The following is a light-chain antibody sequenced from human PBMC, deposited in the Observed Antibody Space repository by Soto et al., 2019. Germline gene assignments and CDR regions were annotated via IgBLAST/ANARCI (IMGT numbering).Light chain of an antibody. Sequence: QSVLTQPPSVSGSAGQSVTISCTGTIDDVGSYYRVSWYQQPPGTAPKLLIYDVTNRPSGVPDRFSGSRSGHTASLTISGLQAEDEADYYCSLYTSSSTYVFGTGTKVTVL. J-gene: IGLJ1*01. V-gene: IGLV2-18*01. CDR3: SLYTSSSTYV. CDR1: IDDVGSYYR. CDR2: DVT.